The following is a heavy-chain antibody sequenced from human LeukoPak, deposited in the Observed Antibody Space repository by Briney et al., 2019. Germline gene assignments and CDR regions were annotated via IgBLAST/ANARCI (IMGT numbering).Heavy chain of an antibody. D-gene: IGHD4/OR15-4a*01. CDR2: INTDGSST. V-gene: IGHV3-74*01. CDR3: AKVQDGARWYEYFEH. Sequence: GGSLRLSCAASGFTFSSYWMHWVRQAPGKGLVGVSRINTDGSSTSYADSVKGRFTISRDNAKNTLYLQMNSLRAEDTAVYYCAKVQDGARWYEYFEHWGQGTLVTVSS. J-gene: IGHJ1*01. CDR1: GFTFSSYW.